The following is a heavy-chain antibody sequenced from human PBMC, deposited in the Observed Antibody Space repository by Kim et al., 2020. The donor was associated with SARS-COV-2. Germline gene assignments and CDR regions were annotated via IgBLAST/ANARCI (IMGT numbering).Heavy chain of an antibody. CDR2: VNHSGIT. D-gene: IGHD3-3*01. Sequence: SETLSLTCAVYGGSFSAYSWIWIRQAPGKGLEWIGEVNHSGITKYHPSLKSRVTISVDTSKNQFSLKLPSVTAADTAVFYCARGRAGVVPSPILGLGPYYYYHAMDVWGKGNTVTVSP. J-gene: IGHJ6*04. CDR1: GGSFSAYS. V-gene: IGHV4-34*01. CDR3: ARGRAGVVPSPILGLGPYYYYHAMDV.